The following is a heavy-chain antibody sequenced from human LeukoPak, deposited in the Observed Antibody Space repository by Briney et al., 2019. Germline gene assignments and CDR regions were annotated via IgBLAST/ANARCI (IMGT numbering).Heavy chain of an antibody. Sequence: SETLSLACTVSGGSISSYYWSWIRQPPGKGLEWIGYIYYSGSTNYNPSLKSRVTISVDTSKNQFSLKLSSVTAADTAVYYCARDRTDYGIDYWGQGTLVTVSS. J-gene: IGHJ4*02. CDR2: IYYSGST. V-gene: IGHV4-59*01. CDR1: GGSISSYY. D-gene: IGHD4-17*01. CDR3: ARDRTDYGIDY.